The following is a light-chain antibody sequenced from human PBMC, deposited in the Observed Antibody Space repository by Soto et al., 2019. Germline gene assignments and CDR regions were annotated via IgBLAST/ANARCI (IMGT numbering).Light chain of an antibody. Sequence: DIQMTQSPSTLSASVGDRITITCRASQNISIWLAWYQQKPGKAPKLLIHGASSLESGVPSRFSGSGSGTELTLTLSSLQHDDFATYYCQQHITYSRTCGQGTKVDIK. CDR2: GAS. V-gene: IGKV1-5*03. CDR3: QQHITYSRT. CDR1: QNISIW. J-gene: IGKJ1*01.